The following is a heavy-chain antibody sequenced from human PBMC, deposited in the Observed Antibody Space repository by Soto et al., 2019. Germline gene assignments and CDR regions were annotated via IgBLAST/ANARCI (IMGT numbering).Heavy chain of an antibody. V-gene: IGHV3-21*01. J-gene: IGHJ3*02. CDR3: ARASNQQYAGDAFDI. D-gene: IGHD4-4*01. Sequence: GGSLRLSCAASGFTFSSYSMNWVRQAPGKGLEWVSSISSSSSYIYYADSVKGRFTISRDNAKNSLYLQMNSLRAEDTAVYYCARASNQQYAGDAFDIWGQGTMVTVSS. CDR1: GFTFSSYS. CDR2: ISSSSSYI.